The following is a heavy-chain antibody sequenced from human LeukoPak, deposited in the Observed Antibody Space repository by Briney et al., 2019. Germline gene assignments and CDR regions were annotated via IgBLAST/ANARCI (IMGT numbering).Heavy chain of an antibody. CDR3: ASNSGSYYSRFDY. V-gene: IGHV4-59*08. CDR2: IYYSGST. Sequence: GSLRLSCAASGFTFSSYAMSWIRQPPGKGLEWIGYIYYSGSTNYNPSLKSRVTISVDTSKNQFSLKLSSVTAADTAVYYCASNSGSYYSRFDYWAREPWSPSPQ. CDR1: GFTFSSYA. J-gene: IGHJ4*02. D-gene: IGHD1-26*01.